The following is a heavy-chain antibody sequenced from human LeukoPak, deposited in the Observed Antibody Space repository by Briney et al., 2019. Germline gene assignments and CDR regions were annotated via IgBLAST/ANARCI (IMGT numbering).Heavy chain of an antibody. V-gene: IGHV3-7*01. CDR3: ARDSAGNDY. Sequence: GGSLRLSCAASGFTFSTYWMSWVRQAPGKGLEWVANIKQDGSEKDYVDSVKGRFTIYRDNDKNSLYLQMNSLRAEDTAMYYCARDSAGNDYWGQGTLVTVS. CDR1: GFTFSTYW. J-gene: IGHJ4*02. CDR2: IKQDGSEK. D-gene: IGHD6-13*01.